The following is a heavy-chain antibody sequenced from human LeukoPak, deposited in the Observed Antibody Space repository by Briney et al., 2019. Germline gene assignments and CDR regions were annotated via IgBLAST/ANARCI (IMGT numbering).Heavy chain of an antibody. CDR1: GDSISRGTYG. D-gene: IGHD3-9*01. Sequence: PSETLSLTCFVSGDSISRGTYGWDWIRQTPGKELEWIGSMYSSGSTHYNPSLKSRVTISVDTSKNQFSLKLSSVTAADTAVYYCAGVYFDWLFDAFDIWGQGTMVTVSS. CDR3: AGVYFDWLFDAFDI. J-gene: IGHJ3*02. V-gene: IGHV4-39*07. CDR2: MYSSGST.